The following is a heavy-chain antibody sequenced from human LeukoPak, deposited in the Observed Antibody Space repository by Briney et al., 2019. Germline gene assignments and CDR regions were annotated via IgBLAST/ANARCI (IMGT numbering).Heavy chain of an antibody. CDR2: IYTSGST. Sequence: SETLSLTCTVSGGSISSGSYYWSWIRQPAGKGLEWIGRIYTSGSTNYNPSLKSRVTMSVDTSKNQFSLKLSSVTAADTAVYYCARHSIAVAGVDYWGQGTLVTVSS. J-gene: IGHJ4*02. CDR3: ARHSIAVAGVDY. CDR1: GGSISSGSYY. V-gene: IGHV4-61*02. D-gene: IGHD6-19*01.